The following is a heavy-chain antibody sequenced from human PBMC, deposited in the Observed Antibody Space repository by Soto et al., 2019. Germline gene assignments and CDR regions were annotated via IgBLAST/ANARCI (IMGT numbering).Heavy chain of an antibody. D-gene: IGHD2-2*01. CDR2: IDPSDSYT. J-gene: IGHJ4*02. CDR3: ARLDCSSTSCYVDY. V-gene: IGHV5-10-1*01. CDR1: GYSFTSYW. Sequence: PGESLKISCKGSGYSFTSYWISWVRQMPGKDLEWMGRIDPSDSYTNYSPSFPGLVTISADKSISTAYLQWSSLKASDTAMYYCARLDCSSTSCYVDYWGQGTLVTVSS.